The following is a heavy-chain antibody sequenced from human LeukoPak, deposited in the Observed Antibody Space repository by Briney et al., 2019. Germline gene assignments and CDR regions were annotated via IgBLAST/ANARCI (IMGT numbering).Heavy chain of an antibody. D-gene: IGHD6-19*01. CDR2: TSGSRSST. CDR1: GYTFSNYA. J-gene: IGHJ4*02. CDR3: ARRTVAGEFY. V-gene: IGHV3-23*01. Sequence: PGWPLRLSCAAAGYTFSNYAMNWVRQAPGKWLQWVSATSGSRSSTYYADSGKGRFTISRDNSKNTLYLQMNSLRADDTAVYYCARRTVAGEFYWGQGTLVTVSS.